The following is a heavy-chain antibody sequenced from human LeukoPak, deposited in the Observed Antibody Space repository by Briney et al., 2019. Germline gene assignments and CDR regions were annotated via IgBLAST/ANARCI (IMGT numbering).Heavy chain of an antibody. Sequence: SETLSLTCAVYGGSFSGYYWSWIRQPPGKGLEWIGSIYYSGSTYYNPSLKSRVTISVDTSKNQFSLKLSSVTAADTAVYYCAKTRRGEEGLGLGGGDYFDYWGQGTLVTVSS. CDR3: AKTRRGEEGLGLGGGDYFDY. J-gene: IGHJ4*02. D-gene: IGHD3-10*01. CDR2: IYYSGST. V-gene: IGHV4-34*01. CDR1: GGSFSGYY.